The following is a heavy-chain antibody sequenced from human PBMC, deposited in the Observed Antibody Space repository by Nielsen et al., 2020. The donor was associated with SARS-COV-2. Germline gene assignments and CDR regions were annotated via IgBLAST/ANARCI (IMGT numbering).Heavy chain of an antibody. CDR3: AKLEGGTGTTWDYYYGMDV. J-gene: IGHJ6*02. V-gene: IGHV3-9*01. Sequence: GGSLRLSCAASGFTFDDYAMHWVRQAPGKGLEWVSGIGWNSGSIGYADSVKGRFTISRDNAKNSLYLQMNSLRAEDTALYYCAKLEGGTGTTWDYYYGMDVWGQGTTVTVSS. D-gene: IGHD1-1*01. CDR1: GFTFDDYA. CDR2: IGWNSGSI.